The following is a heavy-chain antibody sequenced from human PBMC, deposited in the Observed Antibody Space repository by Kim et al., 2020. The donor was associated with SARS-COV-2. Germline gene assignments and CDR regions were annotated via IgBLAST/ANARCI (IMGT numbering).Heavy chain of an antibody. CDR3: VRDGGGTVAGTCPSCCYYGLDV. Sequence: GGSLRLFCAASEFVFSNYWMTWVRQAPGKGLEWVANIKKDGSEKFYVDSVKGRFTISRDNAKRSLFLQLNSLRPEDTAVYYCVRDGGGTVAGTCPSCCYYGLDVWGRGTPVTVSS. J-gene: IGHJ6*02. CDR1: EFVFSNYW. D-gene: IGHD2-8*02. CDR2: IKKDGSEK. V-gene: IGHV3-7*01.